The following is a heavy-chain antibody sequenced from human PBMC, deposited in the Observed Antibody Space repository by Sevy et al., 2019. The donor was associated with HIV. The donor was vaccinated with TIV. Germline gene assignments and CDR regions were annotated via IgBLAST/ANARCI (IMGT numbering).Heavy chain of an antibody. CDR1: GFTFSSYG. CDR2: ISYDGSNK. Sequence: GGSLRLSCAASGFTFSSYGMHWVRRAPGKGLEWVAVISYDGSNKYYADSVKGRFTISRDNSKNTLYLQMNSLRAEDTAVYYCAKWNHHEGAFDIWGQGTMVTVSS. D-gene: IGHD1-1*01. J-gene: IGHJ3*02. V-gene: IGHV3-30*18. CDR3: AKWNHHEGAFDI.